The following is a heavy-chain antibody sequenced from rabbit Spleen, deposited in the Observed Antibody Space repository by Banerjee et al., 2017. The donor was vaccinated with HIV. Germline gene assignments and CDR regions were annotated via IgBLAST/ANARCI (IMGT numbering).Heavy chain of an antibody. CDR3: ARDLTAVIGWNFNL. J-gene: IGHJ4*01. V-gene: IGHV1S45*01. CDR2: INSATGKA. CDR1: GLSFSDRDV. Sequence: QEQLEESGGGLVKPEGSLTLTCKASGLSFSDRDVMCWVRQAPGKGLEWIACINSATGKAVYASWAKGRCTISRTSSTTVTLQMTSLTAADTATYFCARDLTAVIGWNFNLWGPGTLVTVS. D-gene: IGHD1-1*01.